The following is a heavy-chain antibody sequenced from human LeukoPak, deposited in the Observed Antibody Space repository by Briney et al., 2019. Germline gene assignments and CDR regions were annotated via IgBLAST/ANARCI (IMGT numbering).Heavy chain of an antibody. Sequence: ASVKVSCKASGYTFTSYAMTWVRPAPGQGLEWMGWITTNTGNPTYAQGFTGRFVFSLDTSVSTAYLQISSLKAEDTAVYYCAREVMVRGVITHYYFDYWGQGTLVTVSS. CDR3: AREVMVRGVITHYYFDY. D-gene: IGHD3-10*01. J-gene: IGHJ4*02. CDR2: ITTNTGNP. CDR1: GYTFTSYA. V-gene: IGHV7-4-1*02.